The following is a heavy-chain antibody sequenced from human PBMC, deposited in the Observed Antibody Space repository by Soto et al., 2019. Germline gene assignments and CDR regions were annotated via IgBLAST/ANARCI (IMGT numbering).Heavy chain of an antibody. CDR2: IYYNGNT. CDR1: GGSISSTNYY. Sequence: QVQLQESGPGLVKPSQTLSLTCTVSGGSISSTNYYWSWIRRHPGKGLEWIGYIYYNGNTYYNPPLKSRVNISVDTSKNQVSLQLRPVTASDTAVYYCAGGNSIRLYLFDPWGQGTLVTVSS. V-gene: IGHV4-31*03. CDR3: AGGNSIRLYLFDP. J-gene: IGHJ5*02. D-gene: IGHD6-13*01.